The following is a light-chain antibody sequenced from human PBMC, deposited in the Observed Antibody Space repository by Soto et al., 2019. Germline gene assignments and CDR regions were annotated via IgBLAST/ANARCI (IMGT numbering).Light chain of an antibody. V-gene: IGLV2-14*01. CDR2: EVN. J-gene: IGLJ3*02. CDR1: SSDVGGYDY. CDR3: SSYTSAGTQV. Sequence: QSALTQPASVSGSPGQSITISCTGSSSDVGGYDYVSWYQQYPGKVPKLMIYEVNNRPSGVSNRFSGSKSGNTASLTISGLQPEDEADYYCSSYTSAGTQVLGGGTKLTV.